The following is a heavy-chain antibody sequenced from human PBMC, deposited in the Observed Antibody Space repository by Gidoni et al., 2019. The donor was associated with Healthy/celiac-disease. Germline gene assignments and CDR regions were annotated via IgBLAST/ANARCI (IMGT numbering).Heavy chain of an antibody. D-gene: IGHD2-2*02. CDR2: INPNSGGT. CDR3: ARGLGYCSSTSCYRYYYYGMDV. J-gene: IGHJ6*02. V-gene: IGHV1-2*02. Sequence: QVQLVQSGAEVKTPGASVTVSCKASGYTFTGYYMHWVRQAPGQGLEWMGWINPNSGGTNYAQKFQGRVTMTRDTSISTAYMELSRLRSDDTAVYYCARGLGYCSSTSCYRYYYYGMDVWGQGTTVTVSS. CDR1: GYTFTGYY.